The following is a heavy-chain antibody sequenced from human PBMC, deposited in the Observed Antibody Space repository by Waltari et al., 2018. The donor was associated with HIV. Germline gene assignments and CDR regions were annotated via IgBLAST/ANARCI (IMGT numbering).Heavy chain of an antibody. CDR3: ARDPGTLLIAVAGAFDY. Sequence: QVQLVESGGGVVRPGRSLRLSSAASGCSVSRYGMHWVRQARGKGVEWVAVIWHDGSKKYYAGSVKGRFTVSRDTSKNTLYLEMNRLRAEDTAVYHCARDPGTLLIAVAGAFDYWGPGIPVTVSS. D-gene: IGHD6-19*01. CDR1: GCSVSRYG. J-gene: IGHJ4*02. V-gene: IGHV3-33*01. CDR2: IWHDGSKK.